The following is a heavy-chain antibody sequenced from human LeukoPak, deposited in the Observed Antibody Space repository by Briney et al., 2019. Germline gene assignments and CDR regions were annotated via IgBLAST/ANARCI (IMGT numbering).Heavy chain of an antibody. CDR1: GFTFSVYG. CDR2: ISGGGGST. CDR3: AKDRGYNYGYRDAFHI. V-gene: IGHV3-23*01. D-gene: IGHD5-18*01. J-gene: IGHJ3*02. Sequence: GGSLRLSCAASGFTFSVYGMHWVRQAPGKGLEWVSAISGGGGSTYYADSVKGRFTISRDNSKNTLDLQMNSLRAEDTAVYYCAKDRGYNYGYRDAFHIWGQGTMDTVSA.